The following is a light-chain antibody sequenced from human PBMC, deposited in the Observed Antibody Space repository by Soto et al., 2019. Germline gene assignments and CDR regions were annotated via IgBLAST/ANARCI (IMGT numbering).Light chain of an antibody. J-gene: IGLJ1*01. Sequence: QSALTQPASVSGSPGQSITISCTGTSTDIGSYHLVSWYQHHSGKAPKLIIYKVSQWPSGVSDRFSASKSGSTASLTISGLQAEYEAYYYCCSYAGSNWGYVFGTGTKLTVL. V-gene: IGLV2-23*02. CDR3: CSYAGSNWGYV. CDR2: KVS. CDR1: STDIGSYHL.